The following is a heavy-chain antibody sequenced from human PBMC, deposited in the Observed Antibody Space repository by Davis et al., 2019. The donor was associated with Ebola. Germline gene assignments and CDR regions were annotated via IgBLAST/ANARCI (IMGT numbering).Heavy chain of an antibody. Sequence: PGGSLRLSCAASGFTFDDYAMHWVRQAPGKGLEWVSGISWNSGSIGYADSVKGRFTISRDNAKNSLYLQMNSLRAEDMALYYCAKGGCSSTSCYRGAYYYYYMDVWGKGTTVTVSS. CDR1: GFTFDDYA. CDR2: ISWNSGSI. CDR3: AKGGCSSTSCYRGAYYYYYMDV. D-gene: IGHD2-2*02. J-gene: IGHJ6*03. V-gene: IGHV3-9*03.